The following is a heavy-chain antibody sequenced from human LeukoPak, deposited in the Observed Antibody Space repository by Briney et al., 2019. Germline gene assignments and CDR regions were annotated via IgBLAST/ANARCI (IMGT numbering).Heavy chain of an antibody. CDR3: ARASQGAGGLFYGMDV. J-gene: IGHJ6*02. V-gene: IGHV4-4*07. Sequence: NPSETLSLTCTVSGDSIGIYYWNWIRQPAGKGLEWIGRIFTSGIANYNPSLKSRVTMSVDTSKNQFSLTLSSVTAADTAVYYCARASQGAGGLFYGMDVWGQGTTVTVSS. CDR2: IFTSGIA. D-gene: IGHD2-2*01. CDR1: GDSIGIYY.